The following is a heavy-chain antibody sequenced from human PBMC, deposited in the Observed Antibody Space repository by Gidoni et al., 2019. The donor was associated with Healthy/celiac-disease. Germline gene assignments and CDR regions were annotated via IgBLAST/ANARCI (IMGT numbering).Heavy chain of an antibody. CDR1: GFPFSSYA. Sequence: QVQLVESGGGVVQPGRSLRLSCSDSGFPFSSYAMHWVRQAPGKGLEWVAVISYDGSNKYYADSVKGRFTISRDNSKNTLDLQMNSLRAEDTAVYYCARDPGGCSGGSCYWYFDLWGRGTLVTVSS. CDR3: ARDPGGCSGGSCYWYFDL. J-gene: IGHJ2*01. V-gene: IGHV3-30-3*01. CDR2: ISYDGSNK. D-gene: IGHD2-15*01.